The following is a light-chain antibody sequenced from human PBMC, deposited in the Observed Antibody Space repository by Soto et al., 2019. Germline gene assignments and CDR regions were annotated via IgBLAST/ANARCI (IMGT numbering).Light chain of an antibody. J-gene: IGKJ1*01. V-gene: IGKV3-15*01. CDR1: QSVSSD. Sequence: VLTHSPATLSVFPGETATLSCRASQSVSSDLAWYHQRPGQAPGLLIYGASTRATGIPARFRGSGSGTEFRLTISSLQSEDFATYYCQQYNTWHPKMAFGRGTKVEIK. CDR2: GAS. CDR3: QQYNTWHPKMA.